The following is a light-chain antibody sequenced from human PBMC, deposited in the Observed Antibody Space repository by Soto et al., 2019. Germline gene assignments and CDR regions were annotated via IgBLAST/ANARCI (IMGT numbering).Light chain of an antibody. CDR3: QHYQSGHPIT. CDR2: GAS. V-gene: IGKV3-20*01. J-gene: IGKJ5*01. Sequence: EILLTQSPDTLSLSPGEIATLSCRAAQSVGTRLAWYQHKTGQAPRLLISGASSRATGIPDRFTGSGSETSFTLTISRLEPEDFALYYCQHYQSGHPITFGQGTRLEI. CDR1: QSVGTR.